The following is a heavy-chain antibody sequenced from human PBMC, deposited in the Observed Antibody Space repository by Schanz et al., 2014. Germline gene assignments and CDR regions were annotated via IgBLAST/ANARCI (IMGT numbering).Heavy chain of an antibody. Sequence: EVHLLESGGGLVQPGGSLRLSCAASGFTFSNHALSWVRQAPGKGLEWVSTISGRSGTTNYADSVKGRFTTSRDNGKKSMYLQMNSLRAEDTAVYYCARLDSSSWYPRYWGQGTLVTVSS. CDR2: ISGRSGTT. CDR1: GFTFSNHA. D-gene: IGHD6-13*01. J-gene: IGHJ4*02. CDR3: ARLDSSSWYPRY. V-gene: IGHV3-23*01.